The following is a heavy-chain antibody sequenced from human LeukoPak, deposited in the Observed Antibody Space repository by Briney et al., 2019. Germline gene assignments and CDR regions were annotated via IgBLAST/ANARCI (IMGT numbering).Heavy chain of an antibody. Sequence: GGSLRLSCAASGFTFSSYGMHWVRQAPGKGLEWVAVIWYDGSNKYYADSVKGRFTISRDNSKNTLYLQMNSLRAEDTAVYYCARGDYESSGYHPFDYWGQGTLVTVSS. CDR1: GFTFSSYG. CDR2: IWYDGSNK. V-gene: IGHV3-33*01. CDR3: ARGDYESSGYHPFDY. D-gene: IGHD3-22*01. J-gene: IGHJ4*02.